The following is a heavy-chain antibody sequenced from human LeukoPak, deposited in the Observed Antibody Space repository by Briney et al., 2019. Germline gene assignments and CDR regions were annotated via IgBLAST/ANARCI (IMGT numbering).Heavy chain of an antibody. CDR1: GFTFSSYA. J-gene: IGHJ4*02. D-gene: IGHD3-10*01. V-gene: IGHV3-30*04. Sequence: PGRSLRLSCAASGFTFSSYAMHWVRQAPGKGLEWVAVISYDGSNKYYADSVKGRFTISRDNSKNTLYLQMNSLRAEDTAVYYCARLDDYGFFDYWGQGALVTVSS. CDR2: ISYDGSNK. CDR3: ARLDDYGFFDY.